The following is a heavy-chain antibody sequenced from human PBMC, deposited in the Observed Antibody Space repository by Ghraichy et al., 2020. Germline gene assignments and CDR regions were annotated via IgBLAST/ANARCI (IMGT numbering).Heavy chain of an antibody. Sequence: GGSLRLSCAASGFTFSNAWMSWVRQAPGKGLEWVGRIKSKTDGGTTDYAAPVKGRFTISRDDSKNTLYLQMNSLKTEDTAVYYCTTDRVILGEQLAYYYYGMDVWGQGTTVTVSS. D-gene: IGHD6-6*01. J-gene: IGHJ6*02. CDR1: GFTFSNAW. CDR3: TTDRVILGEQLAYYYYGMDV. CDR2: IKSKTDGGTT. V-gene: IGHV3-15*01.